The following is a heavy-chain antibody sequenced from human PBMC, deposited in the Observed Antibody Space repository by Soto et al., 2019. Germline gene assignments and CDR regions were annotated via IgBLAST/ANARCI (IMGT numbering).Heavy chain of an antibody. CDR2: IYYRGST. CDR1: GGSISSGDYY. D-gene: IGHD2-2*01. V-gene: IGHV4-30-4*01. CDR3: YRARLVSAATVDY. J-gene: IGHJ4*02. Sequence: QVQLQESGPGLVKPSQTLSLTCTFSGGSISSGDYYWSWIRQPPGKGLEWIGYIYYRGSTYYNPSHKSRVTISADTSKNQVSLKLSSVTAADTAVYYCYRARLVSAATVDYWGQGTLVTVSS.